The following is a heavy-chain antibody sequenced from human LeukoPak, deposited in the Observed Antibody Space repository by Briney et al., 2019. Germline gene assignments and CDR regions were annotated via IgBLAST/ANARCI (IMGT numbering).Heavy chain of an antibody. V-gene: IGHV3-23*01. D-gene: IGHD3-22*01. CDR2: ISGRGGSP. CDR3: AKAVYDSSGSFDF. CDR1: GFSFSTYA. J-gene: IGHJ4*02. Sequence: GGSLRLSCAASGFSFSTYAMTWVRRAPGKGLEWVSGISGRGGSPYYADSVKGRFTISRDTSKNTLYLQMNSLRAEDTAVYYCAKAVYDSSGSFDFWGQGTLVTVSS.